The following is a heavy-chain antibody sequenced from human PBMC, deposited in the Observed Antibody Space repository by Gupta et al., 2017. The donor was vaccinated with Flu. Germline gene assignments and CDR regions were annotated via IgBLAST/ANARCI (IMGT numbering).Heavy chain of an antibody. J-gene: IGHJ4*02. CDR2: ITPNSGDT. D-gene: IGHD2-2*02. Sequence: GQGLEWMRRITPNSGDTKYAQNFQGRVTMTRDTSITTAYMELNRLRSDDTAVYYCARVQGCSSPTCYTGGADYWGQGTLVTVSS. CDR3: ARVQGCSSPTCYTGGADY. V-gene: IGHV1-2*06.